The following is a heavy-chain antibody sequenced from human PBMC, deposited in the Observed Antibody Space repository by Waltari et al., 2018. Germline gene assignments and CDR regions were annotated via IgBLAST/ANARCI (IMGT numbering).Heavy chain of an antibody. J-gene: IGHJ4*02. D-gene: IGHD2-8*01. Sequence: EVQLVESGGGLVQPGGSMELSCAASGFTFRSSSMNWVRQAPGKGLEWVSYIISSSSTIYYADSVKGRFTISRDNAKNSLYLQMNSLRAEDTAVYYCARDGLLMAWGDYWGQGTLVTVSS. V-gene: IGHV3-48*04. CDR1: GFTFRSSS. CDR2: IISSSSTI. CDR3: ARDGLLMAWGDY.